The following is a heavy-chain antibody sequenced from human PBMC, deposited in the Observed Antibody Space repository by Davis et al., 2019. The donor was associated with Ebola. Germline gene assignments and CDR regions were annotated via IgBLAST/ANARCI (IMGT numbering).Heavy chain of an antibody. D-gene: IGHD3-10*01. CDR1: GYTFTSYG. CDR2: ISAYNGNT. J-gene: IGHJ6*02. CDR3: ARGGSASTVPFYYYYGMDV. Sequence: ASVKVSCKASGYTFTSYGISWVRQAPGQGLEWMGWISAYNGNTNYAQKFQGRVTMTRNTSISTAYMELSSLRSEDTAVYYCARGGSASTVPFYYYYGMDVWGQGTTVTVSS. V-gene: IGHV1-18*01.